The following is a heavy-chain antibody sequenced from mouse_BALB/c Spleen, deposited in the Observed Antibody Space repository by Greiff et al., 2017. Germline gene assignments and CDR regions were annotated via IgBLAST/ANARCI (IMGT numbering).Heavy chain of an antibody. J-gene: IGHJ2*01. V-gene: IGHV1-18*01. CDR3: DSGFDY. Sequence: EVQLLESGPELVKPGASVKISCKTSGYTFTEYTMHWVKQSHGKSIEWIGGINPYNGGTSYNQKFKGKATLTVDKSSSTAYVELRSLTSEDSAVYYCDSGFDYWGQGTTLTVSS. D-gene: IGHD6-1*01. CDR1: GYTFTEYT. CDR2: INPYNGGT.